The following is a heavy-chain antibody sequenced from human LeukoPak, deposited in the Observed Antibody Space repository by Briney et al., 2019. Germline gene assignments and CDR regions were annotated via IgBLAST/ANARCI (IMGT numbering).Heavy chain of an antibody. D-gene: IGHD3-9*01. Sequence: SETLSLTCTVSGGSISSYYWSWIRQPPGKGLEWIGYIYYSGSTNYNPSLKSRVTISVDTSKNQFSLKLSSVTAADTAVYYCASDRLVSSYYYYGMDVWGKGTTVTVSS. CDR2: IYYSGST. CDR1: GGSISSYY. CDR3: ASDRLVSSYYYYGMDV. V-gene: IGHV4-59*01. J-gene: IGHJ6*04.